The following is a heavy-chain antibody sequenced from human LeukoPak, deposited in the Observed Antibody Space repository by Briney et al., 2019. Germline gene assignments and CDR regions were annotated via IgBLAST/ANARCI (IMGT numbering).Heavy chain of an antibody. CDR2: ISGSGGST. V-gene: IGHV3-23*01. J-gene: IGHJ4*02. Sequence: GGSLRLSCAVSGITLSNYGMSWLRQAPGKGLEWVAGISGSGGSTNYADSVKRRFSISRDNPKNTLYLQMNSLRAGDTAVYFCAKRGVVIRVILVGFHKEAYYFDSWGQGALVTVSS. CDR1: GITLSNYG. D-gene: IGHD3-22*01. CDR3: AKRGVVIRVILVGFHKEAYYFDS.